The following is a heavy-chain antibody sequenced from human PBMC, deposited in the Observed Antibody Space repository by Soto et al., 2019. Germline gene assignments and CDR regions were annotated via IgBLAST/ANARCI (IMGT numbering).Heavy chain of an antibody. J-gene: IGHJ4*02. D-gene: IGHD3-10*01. Sequence: ASVKVSCKASGYTFTGYYMHWVRQAPGQGLEWMGWINPNSGGTNYAQKFQGWVTMTRDTSISTAYMELSRLRSDDTAVYYCARSYSKAGWLGEFYFDYWGQGTLVTVSS. CDR3: ARSYSKAGWLGEFYFDY. V-gene: IGHV1-2*04. CDR2: INPNSGGT. CDR1: GYTFTGYY.